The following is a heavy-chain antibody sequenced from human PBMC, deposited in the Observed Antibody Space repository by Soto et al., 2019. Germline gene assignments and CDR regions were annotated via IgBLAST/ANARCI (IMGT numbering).Heavy chain of an antibody. CDR2: IIPIFGTA. CDR1: GGTFSSYA. Sequence: GASVKVSCKASGGTFSSYAISWVRQAPGQGLEWMGGIIPIFGTANYAQKFQGRVTITADESTSTAYMELSSLRSEDTAVYYCACFLEGDYAPGRYASCGQRSLVPGSS. V-gene: IGHV1-69*13. CDR3: ACFLEGDYAPGRYAS. J-gene: IGHJ5*01. D-gene: IGHD4-17*01.